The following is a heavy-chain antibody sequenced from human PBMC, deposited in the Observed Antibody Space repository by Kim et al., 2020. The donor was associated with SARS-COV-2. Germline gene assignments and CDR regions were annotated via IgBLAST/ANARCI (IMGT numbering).Heavy chain of an antibody. Sequence: ASVKVSCKASGYTFTSYYMHWVRQAPGQGLEWMGIINPSGGSTSYAQKFQGRVTMTRDTSTSTVYMELSSLRSEDTAVYYCARDGRTTVLPHPHYGDYGWFDPWGQGTLVTVSS. CDR1: GYTFTSYY. CDR2: INPSGGST. J-gene: IGHJ5*02. V-gene: IGHV1-46*01. D-gene: IGHD4-17*01. CDR3: ARDGRTTVLPHPHYGDYGWFDP.